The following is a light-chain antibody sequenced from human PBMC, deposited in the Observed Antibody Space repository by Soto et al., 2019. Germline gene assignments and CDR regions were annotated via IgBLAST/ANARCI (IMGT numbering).Light chain of an antibody. CDR2: AAS. V-gene: IGKV1-39*01. Sequence: DIQMTQSPSSLSASVGDRVTITCRASQSISSYLNWYQQKPGKAPKLLIYAASSLQSGVPSRFSGSGSGTEFTLTISSLQPDDFATYYCQQYNDYSATFGQGTKVDIK. J-gene: IGKJ1*01. CDR3: QQYNDYSAT. CDR1: QSISSY.